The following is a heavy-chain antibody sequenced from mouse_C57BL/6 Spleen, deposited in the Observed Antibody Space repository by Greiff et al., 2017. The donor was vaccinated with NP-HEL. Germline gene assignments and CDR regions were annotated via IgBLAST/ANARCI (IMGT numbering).Heavy chain of an antibody. V-gene: IGHV1-59*01. Sequence: VQLQQPGAELVRPGTSVKLSCKASGYTFTSYWMHWVKQRPGQGLEWMGVIDPSDSYTNYNQKFKGKATLTVDTSSSTAYMQLSSLTSEDSAVYYCARERGFAYWGQGTLVTVSA. CDR1: GYTFTSYW. CDR3: ARERGFAY. J-gene: IGHJ3*01. CDR2: IDPSDSYT.